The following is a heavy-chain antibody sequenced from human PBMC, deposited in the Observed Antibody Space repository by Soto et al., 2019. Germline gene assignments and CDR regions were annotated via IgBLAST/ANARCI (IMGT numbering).Heavy chain of an antibody. CDR2: INDSGNL. V-gene: IGHV4-34*01. D-gene: IGHD3-10*01. J-gene: IGHJ6*03. CDR3: ARGLRLWFGELSRRGGYYYYMDV. Sequence: QVQLQQWGAGLLKPSETLSLTCAVYGGSFSGYQWTWIRQTPGKGLEWIGEINDSGNLNYNPSLKSRVASLVETAQQQISLNLSSVTAADTAVYYCARGLRLWFGELSRRGGYYYYMDVWGKGTTVTVSS. CDR1: GGSFSGYQ.